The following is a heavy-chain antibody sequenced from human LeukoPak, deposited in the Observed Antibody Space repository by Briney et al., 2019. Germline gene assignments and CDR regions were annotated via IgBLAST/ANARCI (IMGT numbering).Heavy chain of an antibody. CDR3: ARDRPSTVFGVADYYYMDV. V-gene: IGHV3-30*04. Sequence: GGSPRLSCAASGFTFSSYAMHWVRQAPGKGLEWVTLISSSGSYKYYADSVKGRFTISRDNSKNTLYLEMKSLRAEDTAVYSCARDRPSTVFGVADYYYMDVWGKGTTVTVSS. D-gene: IGHD3-3*01. CDR1: GFTFSSYA. CDR2: ISSSGSYK. J-gene: IGHJ6*03.